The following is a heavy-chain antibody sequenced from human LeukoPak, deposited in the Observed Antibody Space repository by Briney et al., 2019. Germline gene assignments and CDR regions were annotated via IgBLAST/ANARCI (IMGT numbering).Heavy chain of an antibody. CDR3: ARRNYDFWIGYYRNWFDP. CDR2: IIPIFGTA. V-gene: IGHV1-69*13. CDR1: GDTFSSYA. J-gene: IGHJ5*02. Sequence: GASVKVSFKASGDTFSSYAISWVRQAPGQGLEWMGGIIPIFGTANYAQTFQGRVTITADESTSTAYMELSSLRSEDTAVYYCARRNYDFWIGYYRNWFDPWGQGTLVTVSS. D-gene: IGHD3-3*01.